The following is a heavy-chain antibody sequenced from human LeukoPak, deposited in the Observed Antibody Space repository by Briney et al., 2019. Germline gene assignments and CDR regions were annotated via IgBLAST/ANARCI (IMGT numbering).Heavy chain of an antibody. V-gene: IGHV4-34*01. J-gene: IGHJ6*03. Sequence: PSETLSLTCAVYGVSFNGYYWSWIRQPPGKGREWIVEINHSGSTNYNPSLKSRVTISVDTSKNPFSLKLSSVTAADTAVYYCARGLAVTTSLYYYYMAVWGKGTTVTVS. CDR2: INHSGST. D-gene: IGHD4-11*01. CDR3: ARGLAVTTSLYYYYMAV. CDR1: GVSFNGYY.